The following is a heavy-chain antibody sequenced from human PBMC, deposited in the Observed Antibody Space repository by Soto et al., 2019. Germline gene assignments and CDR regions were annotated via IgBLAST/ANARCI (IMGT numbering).Heavy chain of an antibody. CDR1: GYTFTRYG. D-gene: IGHD3-16*01. CDR2: INTYNGNT. CDR3: AMVDVYVTPSPQDV. V-gene: IGHV1-18*01. Sequence: QVQLVQSGAEVKNPGASVKVSCKASGYTFTRYGIGWARQAPGQGLEWMGWINTYNGNTNYARNVQGRVTLXXXTXXSTAYMEMRSLRSNDAAIYYCAMVDVYVTPSPQDVWGQGPTVIVSS. J-gene: IGHJ6*02.